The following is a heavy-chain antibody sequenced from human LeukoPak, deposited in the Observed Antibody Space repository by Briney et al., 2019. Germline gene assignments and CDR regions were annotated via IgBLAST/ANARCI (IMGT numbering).Heavy chain of an antibody. J-gene: IGHJ4*02. V-gene: IGHV3-23*01. CDR3: AKAVSAAMVPYYFDY. CDR2: ISGSGGST. D-gene: IGHD5-18*01. CDR1: GFTFSSYA. Sequence: PGGSLRLSCAASGFTFSSYAMSWVRQAPGKGLEWVSAISGSGGSTYYADSVKGRFTISRDNSKNTLYLQMNSLRAEDTAVYYCAKAVSAAMVPYYFDYWGQGTQVTVSS.